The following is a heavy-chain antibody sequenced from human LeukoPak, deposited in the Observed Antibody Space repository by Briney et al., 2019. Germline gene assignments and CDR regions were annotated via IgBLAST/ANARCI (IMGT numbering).Heavy chain of an antibody. D-gene: IGHD2-15*01. J-gene: IGHJ4*02. Sequence: ASVKVSCKASGHTFTSYDINWVRQATGQGLEWMGWMNPNSGNTGYAQKFQGRVTMTRNTSISTAYMELSSLRSEDTAVYYCARGRYCSGGSCYPPNFDYWGQGTLVTVSS. V-gene: IGHV1-8*01. CDR2: MNPNSGNT. CDR3: ARGRYCSGGSCYPPNFDY. CDR1: GHTFTSYD.